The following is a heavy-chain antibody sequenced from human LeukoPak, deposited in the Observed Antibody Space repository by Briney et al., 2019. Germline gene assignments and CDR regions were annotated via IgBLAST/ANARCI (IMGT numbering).Heavy chain of an antibody. J-gene: IGHJ4*02. Sequence: ASVKVSYKASGYTFTGYYMHWVRQAPGQGLEWMGWINPNSGGTNYAQKFQGRVTMTRDTSISTAYMELSRLRSDDTAVYYCAREGASDYYDSSGYCLYWGQGTLVTVSS. D-gene: IGHD3-22*01. CDR1: GYTFTGYY. V-gene: IGHV1-2*02. CDR3: AREGASDYYDSSGYCLY. CDR2: INPNSGGT.